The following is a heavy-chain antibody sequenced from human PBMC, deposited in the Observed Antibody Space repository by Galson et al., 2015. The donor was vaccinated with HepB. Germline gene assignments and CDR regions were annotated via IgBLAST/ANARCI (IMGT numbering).Heavy chain of an antibody. Sequence: SLRLSCAASGFTFSSYGMHWVRQAPGKGLEWVAVISYDGSNKYYADSVKGRFTISRDNSKNTLYLQMNSLRAEDTAVYYCAKDGRFSLRYSGSTGLLDIWGQGTMVTVSS. CDR1: GFTFSSYG. V-gene: IGHV3-30*18. CDR2: ISYDGSNK. J-gene: IGHJ3*02. D-gene: IGHD1-26*01. CDR3: AKDGRFSLRYSGSTGLLDI.